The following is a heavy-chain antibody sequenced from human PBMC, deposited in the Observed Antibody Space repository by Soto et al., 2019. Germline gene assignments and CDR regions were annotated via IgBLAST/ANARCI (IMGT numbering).Heavy chain of an antibody. J-gene: IGHJ6*02. V-gene: IGHV3-23*01. CDR3: AKARGSGHTYYYGMDV. D-gene: IGHD6-19*01. CDR2: ISGSGGST. Sequence: GSLRLSCAASGFTFSSYWMSWVRQAPGKGLEWVSAISGSGGSTYYADSVKGRFTISRDNSKNTLYLQMNSLRAEDTAVYYCAKARGSGHTYYYGMDVWGQGTTVTVSS. CDR1: GFTFSSYW.